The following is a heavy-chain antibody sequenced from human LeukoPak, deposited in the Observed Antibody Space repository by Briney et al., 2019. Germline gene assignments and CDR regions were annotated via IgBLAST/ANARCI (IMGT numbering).Heavy chain of an antibody. CDR3: AIEGDYSGAFDI. V-gene: IGHV4-34*01. CDR2: INHSGST. Sequence: SETLSLTCAVYGGSFSGYYWSWIRQPPGKGLEWIGEINHSGSTNYNPSLKSRVTISVDTSKNQFSPKLSSVTAADTAVYYCAIEGDYSGAFDIWGQGTMVTVPS. J-gene: IGHJ3*02. D-gene: IGHD4-11*01. CDR1: GGSFSGYY.